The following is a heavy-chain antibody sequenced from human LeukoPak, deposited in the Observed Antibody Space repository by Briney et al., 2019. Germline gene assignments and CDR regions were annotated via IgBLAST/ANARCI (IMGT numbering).Heavy chain of an antibody. CDR1: GFIVSANY. D-gene: IGHD3-10*01. CDR2: LYSGGST. Sequence: GGSLTLSCAASGFIVSANYMTWIRQAPGKGLECVSVLYSGGSTYYADSLKGRFSISRDNSNNTLFLQMNSIRAEDTAVYYCARKTMPRGVTWGQGTLVTVSS. CDR3: ARKTMPRGVT. V-gene: IGHV3-66*01. J-gene: IGHJ5*02.